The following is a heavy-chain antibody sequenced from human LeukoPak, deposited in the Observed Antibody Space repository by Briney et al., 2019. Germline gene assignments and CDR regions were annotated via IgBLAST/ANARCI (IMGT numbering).Heavy chain of an antibody. CDR2: ISSSGNT. Sequence: SETLSLTCTVSGGSVSGYYCSWIRQPPGKGLEWIGYISSSGNTNYSPSLKSRVTISVDTSRNQFSLKLSSVTAADTAVYYCARVGSWYYFDYWGQGTPVTVSS. CDR3: ARVGSWYYFDY. D-gene: IGHD6-19*01. CDR1: GGSVSGYY. J-gene: IGHJ4*02. V-gene: IGHV4-59*02.